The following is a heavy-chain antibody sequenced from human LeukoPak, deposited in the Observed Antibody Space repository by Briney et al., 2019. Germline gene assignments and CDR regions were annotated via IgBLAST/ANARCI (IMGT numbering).Heavy chain of an antibody. CDR2: IDYSGST. D-gene: IGHD2-15*01. V-gene: IGHV4-59*01. CDR3: ARVPVIEVAATDWFDP. CDR1: GGFISSYY. J-gene: IGHJ5*02. Sequence: SETLSLTCTVSGGFISSYYCRWIRQPPGKGLEWIGYIDYSGSTNYNPSLKSRVTISVDTSKNQFSLKLSSVTAADTAVYYCARVPVIEVAATDWFDPWGQGTLVTVSS.